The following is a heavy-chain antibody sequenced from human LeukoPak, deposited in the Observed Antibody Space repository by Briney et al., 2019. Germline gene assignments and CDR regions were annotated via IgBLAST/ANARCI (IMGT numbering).Heavy chain of an antibody. D-gene: IGHD3-22*01. Sequence: GRSLSLSCAASGFTFDDYAMHWVRQAPGKGLEWVSGISWNSGSIGYADSVKGRFTISRDNAKNSLYLQMNSLRAEDTALYYCAKATTRITMIVPAFDIWGQGTMVTVSS. CDR1: GFTFDDYA. CDR3: AKATTRITMIVPAFDI. CDR2: ISWNSGSI. V-gene: IGHV3-9*01. J-gene: IGHJ3*02.